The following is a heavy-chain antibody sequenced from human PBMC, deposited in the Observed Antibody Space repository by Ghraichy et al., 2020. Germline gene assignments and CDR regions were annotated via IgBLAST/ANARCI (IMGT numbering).Heavy chain of an antibody. CDR1: GGSISSSSYY. CDR2: IYYSGST. D-gene: IGHD2-2*01. J-gene: IGHJ4*02. V-gene: IGHV4-39*01. Sequence: SETLSLTCTVSGGSISSSSYYWGWIRQPPGKGLEWIGSIYYSGSTYYNPSLKSRVTISVDTSKNQFSLKLSSVTAADTAVYYCARGEPGTFSTSWYEHYYFDYWGQGTLVTVSS. CDR3: ARGEPGTFSTSWYEHYYFDY.